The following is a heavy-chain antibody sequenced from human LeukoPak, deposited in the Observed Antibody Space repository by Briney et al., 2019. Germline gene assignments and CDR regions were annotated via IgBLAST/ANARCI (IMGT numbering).Heavy chain of an antibody. V-gene: IGHV3-9*01. D-gene: IGHD3-3*01. Sequence: GGSLRLSCAASGFTFDDYAMHWVRHAPGKGLEWVSGISWNSGSIVYADSVKGRFTISRDNAKNSLYLQMNSLRAEDTALYYCAKDGAPNYDFWSGYYYFDYWGQGTLVTVSS. CDR3: AKDGAPNYDFWSGYYYFDY. CDR1: GFTFDDYA. J-gene: IGHJ4*02. CDR2: ISWNSGSI.